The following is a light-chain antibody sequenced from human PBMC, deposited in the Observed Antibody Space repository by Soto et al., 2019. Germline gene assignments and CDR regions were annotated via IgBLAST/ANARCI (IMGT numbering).Light chain of an antibody. J-gene: IGKJ1*01. CDR1: QSVSSSF. Sequence: PGERATLSCRASQSVSSSFFAWYQQRPGQAPRLLMFGASSRATGIPDRFSGSGSGTELTLTLSRLEPEDFAVYYCQQYATSPWTFGQGTKVDIK. CDR2: GAS. CDR3: QQYATSPWT. V-gene: IGKV3-20*01.